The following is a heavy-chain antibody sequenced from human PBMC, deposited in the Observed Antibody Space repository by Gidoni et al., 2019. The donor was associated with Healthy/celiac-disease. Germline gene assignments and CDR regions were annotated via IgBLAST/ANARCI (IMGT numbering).Heavy chain of an antibody. CDR2: IIPIFGTA. V-gene: IGHV1-69*06. J-gene: IGHJ6*02. D-gene: IGHD6-19*01. CDR1: GGTFSSYA. Sequence: QVQLVQSGAEVKKPGSSVKVSCKASGGTFSSYAISWVRQAPGQGLEWMGGIIPIFGTANYAQKFQGRVTITADKSTSTAYMELSSLRSEDTAVYYCARGIAVAGTVSDSSLYYYYYGMDVWGQGTTVTVSS. CDR3: ARGIAVAGTVSDSSLYYYYYGMDV.